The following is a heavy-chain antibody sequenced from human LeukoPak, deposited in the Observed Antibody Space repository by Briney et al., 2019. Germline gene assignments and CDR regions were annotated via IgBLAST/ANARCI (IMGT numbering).Heavy chain of an antibody. J-gene: IGHJ4*02. CDR2: IYYSGST. CDR3: ARGVGYRGYFDY. CDR1: GGSISSYY. Sequence: PSETLSLTCTVSGGSISSYYWNWIRQPPGKGLEWIGYIYYSGSTNYNPSFKSRVTISVDTSKNQFSLKLSSVTAADTAVYYCARGVGYRGYFDYWGQGTLVTVSS. V-gene: IGHV4-59*08. D-gene: IGHD3-10*01.